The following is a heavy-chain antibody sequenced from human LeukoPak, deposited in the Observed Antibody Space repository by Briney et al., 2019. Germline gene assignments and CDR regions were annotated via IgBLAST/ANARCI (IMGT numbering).Heavy chain of an antibody. CDR3: ARDSRIQLWLR. J-gene: IGHJ4*02. CDR2: IYYSGST. D-gene: IGHD5-18*01. CDR1: GGSISSSSYY. Sequence: SETLSLTRTVSGGSISSSSYYWGWIRQPPGKGLEWIGSIYYSGSTYYNPSPKSRVTISVDTSKNQFSLKLSSVTAADTAVYYCARDSRIQLWLRWGQGTLVTVSS. V-gene: IGHV4-39*07.